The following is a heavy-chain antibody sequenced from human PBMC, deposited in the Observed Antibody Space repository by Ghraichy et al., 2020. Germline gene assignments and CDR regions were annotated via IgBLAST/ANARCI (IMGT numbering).Heavy chain of an antibody. D-gene: IGHD1-26*01. CDR1: GYTFNTYG. V-gene: IGHV1-18*01. CDR3: ARDSGIVGTTNGGN. CDR2: ISAYNGHT. J-gene: IGHJ4*02. Sequence: APVKVSCKTSGYTFNTYGISWVRQAPGQGLEWMGWISAYNGHTNYAQKLQGRVTMTTDTSTSTAYMELRSLRSDDTAMYYCARDSGIVGTTNGGNWGQGTLVIVSS.